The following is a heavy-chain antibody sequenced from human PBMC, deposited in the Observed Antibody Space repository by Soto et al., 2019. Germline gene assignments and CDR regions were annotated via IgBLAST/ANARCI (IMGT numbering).Heavy chain of an antibody. J-gene: IGHJ4*03. D-gene: IGHD7-27*01. CDR2: VYHSGST. V-gene: IGHV4-31*03. CDR3: ARDTGLAPTVWGY. CDR1: GDSIRGGGHY. Sequence: QVQLQESGPGLVKPSQTLSLTCSVSGDSIRGGGHYWNWIRQFPGKGLEWIGYVYHSGSTHYNPSLRGRLTISIDTSKNQFSLRLISVTAADTALYYCARDTGLAPTVWGYWDHGTQVTVSS.